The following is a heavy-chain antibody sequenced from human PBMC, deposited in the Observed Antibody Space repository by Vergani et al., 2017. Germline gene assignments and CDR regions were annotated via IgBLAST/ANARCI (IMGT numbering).Heavy chain of an antibody. CDR1: GGSITSGSYY. CDR3: TRHGRSGWAGYFQH. V-gene: IGHV4-39*01. J-gene: IGHJ1*01. D-gene: IGHD6-19*01. Sequence: QVQLHESGPGLVKPSQTLSLTCTVSGGSITSGSYYWGWIRQPPGKGLEWIGTIYYTGTTYYNEAHKSRLTISVDTSKNQFSLNLTSVTAADTAVYYCTRHGRSGWAGYFQHWGQGTLVTASS. CDR2: IYYTGTT.